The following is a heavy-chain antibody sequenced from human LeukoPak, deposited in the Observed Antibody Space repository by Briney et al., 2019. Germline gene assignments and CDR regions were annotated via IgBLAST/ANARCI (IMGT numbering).Heavy chain of an antibody. J-gene: IGHJ4*02. CDR2: IFYSGST. Sequence: SETLSLTCTVSGGSLSSYYWSWIRQPPGKGLEWIGYIFYSGSTNYNPSLKSRVTISVDTSKSQFSLNLSSVTAADTAVYYCAREKSSGWYGGDFDYWGQGTLVTVSS. CDR3: AREKSSGWYGGDFDY. D-gene: IGHD6-19*01. V-gene: IGHV4-59*01. CDR1: GGSLSSYY.